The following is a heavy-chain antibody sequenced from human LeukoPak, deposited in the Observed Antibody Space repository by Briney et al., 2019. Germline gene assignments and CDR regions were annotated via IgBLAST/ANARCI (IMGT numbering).Heavy chain of an antibody. CDR3: AKGSGGSRNSIYYFDY. CDR2: ISGSGGST. J-gene: IGHJ4*02. D-gene: IGHD2-15*01. Sequence: GGSLRLSCAASGFTFSSYAMSWVGQAPGKGLEWVSAISGSGGSTYYADSVKGRFTISRDNSKNTLYLQMNSLRAEDTAVYYCAKGSGGSRNSIYYFDYWGQGTLVAVSS. CDR1: GFTFSSYA. V-gene: IGHV3-23*01.